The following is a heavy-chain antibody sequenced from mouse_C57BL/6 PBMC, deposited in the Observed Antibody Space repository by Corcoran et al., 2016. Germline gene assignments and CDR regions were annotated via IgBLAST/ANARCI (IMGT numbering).Heavy chain of an antibody. CDR1: RYTFTDYY. CDR3: ARTGLYFDY. V-gene: IGHV1-26*01. CDR2: INPNNGGT. J-gene: IGHJ2*01. D-gene: IGHD4-1*01. Sequence: EVQLQQSGPELVKPGASVKISCKASRYTFTDYYMNWVKQSHGKSLEWIGDINPNNGGTSYNQKFKGKATLTVDKSSSTAYMELRSLTSEDSAVYYCARTGLYFDYWGQGTTLTVSS.